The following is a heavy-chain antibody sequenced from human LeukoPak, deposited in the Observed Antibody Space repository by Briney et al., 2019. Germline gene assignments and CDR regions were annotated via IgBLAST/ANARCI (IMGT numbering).Heavy chain of an antibody. J-gene: IGHJ4*02. Sequence: SVTLSCKASGFTFTSSAMQWVRQARGQRLEWIGWIVVGSGNTNYAQKFQERVTITRDMSTSTAYMELSSLRSEDTAVYYCAADPHSPYPGAWGQGTLVTVSS. V-gene: IGHV1-58*02. CDR1: GFTFTSSA. CDR3: AADPHSPYPGA. CDR2: IVVGSGNT. D-gene: IGHD2-15*01.